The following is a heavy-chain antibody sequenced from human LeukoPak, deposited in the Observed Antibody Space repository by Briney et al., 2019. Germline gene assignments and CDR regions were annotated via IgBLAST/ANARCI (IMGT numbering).Heavy chain of an antibody. CDR2: IYYSGGT. Sequence: SETLSLTCTVSGGSISSYYWSWIRQPPGKGLEWIGYIYYSGGTNCNPSLKSRVTMSVDTSKNQFSLKLSSVTAADTAVYYCATYSGGHIDYWGQGSLVTVSS. CDR3: ATYSGGHIDY. J-gene: IGHJ4*02. D-gene: IGHD5-12*01. V-gene: IGHV4-59*01. CDR1: GGSISSYY.